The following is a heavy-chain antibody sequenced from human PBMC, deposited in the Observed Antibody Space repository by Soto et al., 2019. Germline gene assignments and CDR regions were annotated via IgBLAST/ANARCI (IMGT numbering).Heavy chain of an antibody. Sequence: QVHLVQSGDEVKKPGSSVKVSCKASGGTFSIYAISSVRQAPGQGLEWMGGIIPIFGTANDAQKFQGRVTITADESTGRAYGELSRLGSEDTAVYYWARDYGSCYYLSFADFDIWGQGTMVTVSS. J-gene: IGHJ3*02. V-gene: IGHV1-69*01. CDR3: ARDYGSCYYLSFADFDI. D-gene: IGHD3-22*01. CDR2: IIPIFGTA. CDR1: GGTFSIYA.